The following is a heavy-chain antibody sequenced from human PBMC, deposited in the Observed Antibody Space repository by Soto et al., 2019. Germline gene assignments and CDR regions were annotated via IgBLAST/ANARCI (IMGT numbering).Heavy chain of an antibody. V-gene: IGHV4-30-4*01. Sequence: SETLSLTCTVSGGSISSGDYYWSWIRQPPGKGLEWIGYIYYSGSTYYIPFLNSRVTISVDTSKNQFSLKLSSVTAADTAVYYCARGTRRGRTIFGVVTDYGMDVWGQGTTVTVSS. CDR3: ARGTRRGRTIFGVVTDYGMDV. D-gene: IGHD3-3*01. CDR2: IYYSGST. CDR1: GGSISSGDYY. J-gene: IGHJ6*02.